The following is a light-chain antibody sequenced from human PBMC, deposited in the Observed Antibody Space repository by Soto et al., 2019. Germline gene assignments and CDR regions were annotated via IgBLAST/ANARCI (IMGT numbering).Light chain of an antibody. CDR3: QQYHIWPPWT. V-gene: IGKV3-15*01. Sequence: EIVMPPSPDALSVSPVAGATLSGRVSQSIRSNLAWYQQRPGQAHRLLMYGAYTRADGIPARFTGSGSGTEFTLTISSLQSADFAVYYGQQYHIWPPWTAGQGTKVDIK. CDR1: QSIRSN. J-gene: IGKJ1*01. CDR2: GAY.